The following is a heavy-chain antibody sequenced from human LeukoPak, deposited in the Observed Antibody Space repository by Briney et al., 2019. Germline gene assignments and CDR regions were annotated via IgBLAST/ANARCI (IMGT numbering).Heavy chain of an antibody. CDR1: GFTFDNYA. CDR2: ITDSGGTT. D-gene: IGHD3-22*01. V-gene: IGHV3-23*01. J-gene: IGHJ4*02. Sequence: GGSLRLSCAPSGFTFDNYAMHWVRQAPGKGLEWVSGITDSGGTTYYADSVKGRFTISRDNSKNTLYLQMNSLRAEDTALYYCAKGRYYDSSGYCLLEYWGQGTLVTVSS. CDR3: AKGRYYDSSGYCLLEY.